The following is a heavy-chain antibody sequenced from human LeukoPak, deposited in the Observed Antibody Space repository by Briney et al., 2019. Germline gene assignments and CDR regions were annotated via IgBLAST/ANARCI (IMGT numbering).Heavy chain of an antibody. CDR1: GFTFSSYA. CDR3: VKESGSNYDILTGYCVKGNLDY. CDR2: ISSNGGST. Sequence: GGSLRLSCSASGFTFSSYAMHWVRQAPGKGLEYVSAISSNGGSTYYADSVKGRFTISRDNSKNTLYLQMSSLRAEDTAVYYCVKESGSNYDILTGYCVKGNLDYWGQGTLVTVSS. D-gene: IGHD3-9*01. J-gene: IGHJ4*02. V-gene: IGHV3-64D*06.